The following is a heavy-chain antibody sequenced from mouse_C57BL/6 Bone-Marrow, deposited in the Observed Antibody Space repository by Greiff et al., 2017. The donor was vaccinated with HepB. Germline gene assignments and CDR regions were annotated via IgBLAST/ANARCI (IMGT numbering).Heavy chain of an antibody. V-gene: IGHV1-64*01. CDR1: GYTFTSYW. Sequence: QVQLKQPGAELVKPGASVKLSCKASGYTFTSYWMHWVKQRPGQGLEWIGMIHPNSGSTNYNEKFKSKATLTVDKSSSTDYMQLSSLTSEDSAVYYCASPYDYDAMDYWGQGTSVTVSS. CDR2: IHPNSGST. CDR3: ASPYDYDAMDY. J-gene: IGHJ4*01.